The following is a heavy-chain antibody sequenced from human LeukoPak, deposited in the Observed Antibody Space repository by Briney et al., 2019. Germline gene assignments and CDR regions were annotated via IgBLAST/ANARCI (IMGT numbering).Heavy chain of an antibody. D-gene: IGHD6-19*01. CDR3: AKDRLAVAELYY. J-gene: IGHJ4*02. V-gene: IGHV3-30-3*02. CDR2: ISYGGSNK. CDR1: GSTFSSYA. Sequence: GRPFRPSSASSGSTFSSYAMHWVRQAPGKGLEWVAVISYGGSNKYYADSVKGRFTISRDHSKSTLYLQMSSLRGEDTAVYYCAKDRLAVAELYYWGQGTLVTVSP.